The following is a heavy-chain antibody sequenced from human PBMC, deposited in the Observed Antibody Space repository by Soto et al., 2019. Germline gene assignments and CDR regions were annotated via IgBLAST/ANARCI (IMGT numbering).Heavy chain of an antibody. CDR3: ARLPRDSSGYYLGPDYGMDV. D-gene: IGHD3-22*01. Sequence: SETLSLTCTVSGGSISSYYWSWIRQPPGKGLEWIGYIYYSGSTNYNPSLKSRVTISVDTSKNQFSLKLSSVTAADTAVYYCARLPRDSSGYYLGPDYGMDVWGQGTTVTVSS. CDR2: IYYSGST. CDR1: GGSISSYY. J-gene: IGHJ6*02. V-gene: IGHV4-59*01.